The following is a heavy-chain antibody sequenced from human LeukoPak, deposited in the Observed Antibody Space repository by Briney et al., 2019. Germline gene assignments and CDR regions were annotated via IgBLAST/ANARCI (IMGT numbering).Heavy chain of an antibody. CDR3: ARGPWIQPWSPIDY. CDR1: GFTFSSYA. J-gene: IGHJ4*02. V-gene: IGHV3-64*01. CDR2: ISSNGGST. Sequence: GGSLRLSCAASGFTFSSYAMHCVRQAPGKGLEYVSGISSNGGSTYYANSVKGRFTISRDNSKNTLYLQMGSLRPEDMAVYYCARGPWIQPWSPIDYWGQGTLVTVSS. D-gene: IGHD5-18*01.